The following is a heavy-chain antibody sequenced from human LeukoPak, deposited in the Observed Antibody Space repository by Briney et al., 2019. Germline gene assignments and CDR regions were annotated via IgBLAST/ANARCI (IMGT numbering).Heavy chain of an antibody. J-gene: IGHJ3*02. CDR2: ISYDGSNK. CDR3: ARDPRYCSVTSCPDAFDI. Sequence: GGSLRLSCAASGFTFSSYAMHWVRQAPGKGLEWVAVISYDGSNKHYADSVKGRFTISRDNSKNTLYLQMNSLRAEDTAVYYCARDPRYCSVTSCPDAFDIWGQGTMVTVSS. V-gene: IGHV3-30-3*01. CDR1: GFTFSSYA. D-gene: IGHD2-2*01.